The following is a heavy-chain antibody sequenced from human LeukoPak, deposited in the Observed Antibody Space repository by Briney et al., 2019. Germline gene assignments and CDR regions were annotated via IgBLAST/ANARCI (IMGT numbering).Heavy chain of an antibody. CDR1: GFIFEEYA. Sequence: SGGSLRLSCAASGFIFEEYAMQWVRQATGKGLEWVSGISLSSDRIGYADSVKGRFTISRDNDKKSLYLQMNSLRTEDTDLYYCAKDNGYYYYYMDVWGKGTTVTVSS. CDR2: ISLSSDRI. V-gene: IGHV3-9*01. CDR3: AKDNGYYYYYMDV. J-gene: IGHJ6*03.